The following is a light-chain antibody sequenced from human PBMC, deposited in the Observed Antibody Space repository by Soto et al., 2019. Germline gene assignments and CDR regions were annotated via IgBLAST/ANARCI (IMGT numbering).Light chain of an antibody. J-gene: IGKJ1*01. CDR3: QQRSNWPPA. CDR1: QSVSSY. CDR2: GAS. V-gene: IGKV3-11*01. Sequence: EIVLTQSPATLSLSPGERATLSCRASQSVSSYLAWYQQKPGQAPRLLIYGASNRATGIPARFSGSGSGTDFTLTISSLEPEDFAVHYCQQRSNWPPAFGQGTRVEIK.